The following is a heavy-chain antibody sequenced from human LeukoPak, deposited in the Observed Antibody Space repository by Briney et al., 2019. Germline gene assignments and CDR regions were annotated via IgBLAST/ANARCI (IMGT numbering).Heavy chain of an antibody. Sequence: PSETLSLTCGVYGGSFSGYYWTWIRQPPGKGLEWIGEINHSGSTNYNPSLKSRVTISVDTSKSQFFLKLSSVTAADTALYYCARRRDGYSNWFDPWGQGTLVTVSS. J-gene: IGHJ5*02. CDR3: ARRRDGYSNWFDP. CDR2: INHSGST. D-gene: IGHD5-24*01. V-gene: IGHV4-34*01. CDR1: GGSFSGYY.